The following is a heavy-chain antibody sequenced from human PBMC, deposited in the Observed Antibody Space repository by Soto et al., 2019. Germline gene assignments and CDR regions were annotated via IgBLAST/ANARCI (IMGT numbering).Heavy chain of an antibody. CDR3: ASPPPYCSSTSCFAYYFDY. CDR1: GGTFSSYA. V-gene: IGHV1-24*01. D-gene: IGHD2-2*01. J-gene: IGHJ4*02. CDR2: FDPEDGET. Sequence: ASVKVSCKASGGTFSSYAISWVRQAPGKGLEWMGGFDPEDGETIYAQKFQGRVTMTEDTSTDTAYMELSSLRSEDTAVYYCASPPPYCSSTSCFAYYFDYWGQGTLVTVSS.